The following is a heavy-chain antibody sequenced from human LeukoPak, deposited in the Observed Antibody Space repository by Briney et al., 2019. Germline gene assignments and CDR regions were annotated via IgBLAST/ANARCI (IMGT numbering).Heavy chain of an antibody. D-gene: IGHD6-13*01. J-gene: IGHJ5*02. CDR3: AKPLYNSSFMLDP. CDR1: GFTFSSYG. Sequence: GGSLRLSCAASGFTFSSYGMHWVRQAPGKGLEWVAVISYDGSNKYYADSVKGRFTISRDNSKNTLYLQMNSLRAGDTAMYYCAKPLYNSSFMLDPWGQGTLVTVSS. CDR2: ISYDGSNK. V-gene: IGHV3-30*18.